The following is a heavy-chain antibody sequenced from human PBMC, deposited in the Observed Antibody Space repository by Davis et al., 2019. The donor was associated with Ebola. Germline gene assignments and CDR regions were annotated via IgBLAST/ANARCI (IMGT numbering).Heavy chain of an antibody. V-gene: IGHV4-4*07. Sequence: PSETLSLTCTVSGGPISSYYWSWIRQPAGKGLEWIGRMYSSGSTNYNPSLKSRVTMSLDTSKNQFSLKLTSVAAADTAVYYCARDMSGHDFWSGKLSYYFDSWGQGTLVTVSS. CDR1: GGPISSYY. CDR2: MYSSGST. CDR3: ARDMSGHDFWSGKLSYYFDS. J-gene: IGHJ4*02. D-gene: IGHD3-3*01.